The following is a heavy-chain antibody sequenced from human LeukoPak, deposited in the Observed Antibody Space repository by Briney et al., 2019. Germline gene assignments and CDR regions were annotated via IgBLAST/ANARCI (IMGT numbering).Heavy chain of an antibody. CDR3: ARVLRFGELLTDYFDY. Sequence: GASVKVSCKASGYTFTDYYMHWVRQAPGQGLEWMGWINPNSGGTNYAQKLQGRVTMTTDTSTSTAYMELRSLRSDDTAVYYCARVLRFGELLTDYFDYWGQGTLVTVSS. CDR1: GYTFTDYY. V-gene: IGHV1-2*02. D-gene: IGHD3-10*01. CDR2: INPNSGGT. J-gene: IGHJ4*02.